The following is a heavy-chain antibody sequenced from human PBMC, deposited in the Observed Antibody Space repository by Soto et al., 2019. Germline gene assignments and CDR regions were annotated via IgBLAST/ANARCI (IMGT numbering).Heavy chain of an antibody. CDR2: IYYNGST. D-gene: IGHD3-22*01. CDR3: ARDAFYYDSRGPSSYYYYYGMDV. J-gene: IGHJ6*02. Sequence: PSETLSLTCTVSGGSISSGDYYWSWIRQPPGKGLGWIGYIYYNGSTYYNPSLKSRVTISVDTSKNQFSLKLSSVTAADTAVYYCARDAFYYDSRGPSSYYYYYGMDVWGQGTSVTVSS. V-gene: IGHV4-30-4*01. CDR1: GGSISSGDYY.